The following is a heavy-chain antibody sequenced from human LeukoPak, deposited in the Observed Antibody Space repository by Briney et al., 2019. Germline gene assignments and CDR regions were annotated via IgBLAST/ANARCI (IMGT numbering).Heavy chain of an antibody. CDR3: ARARSSWYGALFDY. CDR2: IYTSGST. V-gene: IGHV4-61*02. Sequence: SQTLSLTCTVSGGSISSGSYYWSWIRQPAGKGLEWIGRIYTSGSTNYNPSLKSRVTISVDTSKNQFSLKLSSVTAADTAVYYCARARSSWYGALFDYWGQGTLVTVPS. CDR1: GGSISSGSYY. D-gene: IGHD6-13*01. J-gene: IGHJ4*02.